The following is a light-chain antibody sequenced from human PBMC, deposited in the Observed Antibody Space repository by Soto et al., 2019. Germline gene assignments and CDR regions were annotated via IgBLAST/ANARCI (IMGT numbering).Light chain of an antibody. CDR3: SSYTTSSTLE. J-gene: IGLJ2*01. CDR2: GVT. Sequence: QSALTQPASVSGSPGQSITISCTGTSSDIGAYNYVSWYQQHPGKTPKLMIYGVTNRPSGVSNRFSGSKSGSTASLTISGLQAEGEADYYCSSYTTSSTLEFGGGTKLTVL. V-gene: IGLV2-14*01. CDR1: SSDIGAYNY.